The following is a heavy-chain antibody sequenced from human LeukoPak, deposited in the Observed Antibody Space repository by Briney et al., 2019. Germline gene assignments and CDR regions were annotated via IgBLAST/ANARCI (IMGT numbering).Heavy chain of an antibody. V-gene: IGHV3-30*18. CDR2: ISYDGSDK. J-gene: IGHJ4*02. CDR3: AKDQAGGAIIDY. D-gene: IGHD3-16*01. Sequence: PGGSLRLSCAASGFTFSSYGIHWVRQAPGKGLEWVAVISYDGSDKYYADSVKGRFTISRDNSKYTVYLQVNTLRAEDTAVYYCAKDQAGGAIIDYWGQGTLVTVSS. CDR1: GFTFSSYG.